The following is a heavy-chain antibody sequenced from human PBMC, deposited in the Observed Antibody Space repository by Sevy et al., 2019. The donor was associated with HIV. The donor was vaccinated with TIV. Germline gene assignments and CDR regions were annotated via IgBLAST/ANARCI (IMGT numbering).Heavy chain of an antibody. CDR1: GFTFRNYW. CDR3: AINRDYGMDA. Sequence: GGSLRLSCVVSGFTFRNYWMSWVRQAPGKGLEWVANINQNGTEIYSVDSVKGRFTFSRDNTKNSVYLQMNSLRAEDTAIYYCAINRDYGMDAWGQGTTVTVSS. CDR2: INQNGTEI. J-gene: IGHJ6*02. V-gene: IGHV3-7*01.